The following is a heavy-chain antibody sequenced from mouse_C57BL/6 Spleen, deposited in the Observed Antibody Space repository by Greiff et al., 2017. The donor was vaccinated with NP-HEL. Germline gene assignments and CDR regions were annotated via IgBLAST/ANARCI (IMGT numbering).Heavy chain of an antibody. CDR3: AREGYSNHAMDY. CDR1: GYTFTSYG. J-gene: IGHJ4*01. CDR2: IYPRRGNT. D-gene: IGHD2-5*01. V-gene: IGHV1-81*01. Sequence: QVQLQQSGAELARPGASVKLSCKASGYTFTSYGISWVKQRTGQGLELIGEIYPRRGNTYYNEKFKGKATLTADKSSSTAYMELRRLTSEDSAVYFWAREGYSNHAMDYWGQGTSVTVSS.